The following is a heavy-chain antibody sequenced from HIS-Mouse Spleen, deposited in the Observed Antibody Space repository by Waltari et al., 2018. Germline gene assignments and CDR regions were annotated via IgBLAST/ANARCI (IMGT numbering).Heavy chain of an antibody. CDR2: ISYDGSNK. J-gene: IGHJ4*02. CDR3: AKASSGWLDY. Sequence: QVQLVESGGGVVQPGRSLRLSCAASGFTFSSFGMPWVRRAPGKGMEWVAVISYDGSNKYYADSVKGRFTISRDNSKNTLYLQMNSLRAEDTAVYYCAKASSGWLDYWGQGTLVTVSS. D-gene: IGHD6-19*01. CDR1: GFTFSSFG. V-gene: IGHV3-30*18.